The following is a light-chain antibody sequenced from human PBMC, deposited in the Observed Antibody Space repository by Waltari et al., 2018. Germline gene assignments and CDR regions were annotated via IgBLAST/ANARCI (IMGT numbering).Light chain of an antibody. CDR2: EVT. CDR1: STDVAQS. Sequence: QSALTQPPSASGSPGQSVTISCPGPSTDVAQSVAWYQQRPGKAPRLLIYEVTRRPSGVPERFSGSRSGNTASLTVSGLQDDDEGDYYCSSYVGSDDLVIGGGTRLAVI. CDR3: SSYVGSDDLV. V-gene: IGLV2-8*01. J-gene: IGLJ2*01.